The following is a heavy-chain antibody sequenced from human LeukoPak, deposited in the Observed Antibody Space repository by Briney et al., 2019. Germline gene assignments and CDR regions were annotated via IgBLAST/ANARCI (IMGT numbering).Heavy chain of an antibody. Sequence: TSETLSLTCAVSGGSISSSNWWSWVRQPPGKGLEWIGEIYHSGSTNYNPSLKSRVTISVDKSKNQFSLKLSSVTAADTAVYYCARDPYYYGSGSYGRFDPWGQGTLVTVSS. V-gene: IGHV4-4*02. D-gene: IGHD3-10*01. J-gene: IGHJ5*02. CDR2: IYHSGST. CDR1: GGSISSSNW. CDR3: ARDPYYYGSGSYGRFDP.